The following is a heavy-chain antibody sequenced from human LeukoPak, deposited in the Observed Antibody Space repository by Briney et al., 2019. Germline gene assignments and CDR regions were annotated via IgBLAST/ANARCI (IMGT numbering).Heavy chain of an antibody. CDR2: ISGSCGST. CDR1: GFTFISYP. Sequence: GGSLILSCSASGFTFISYPMSGVRHAPGKGLEWVSAISGSCGSTYYADSVKGRFTISRDNSKNTLYLQMNSLRAEDTAVYYCAKDRPAGNYYVALDYWGQGTLVTVSS. CDR3: AKDRPAGNYYVALDY. D-gene: IGHD1-26*01. J-gene: IGHJ4*02. V-gene: IGHV3-23*01.